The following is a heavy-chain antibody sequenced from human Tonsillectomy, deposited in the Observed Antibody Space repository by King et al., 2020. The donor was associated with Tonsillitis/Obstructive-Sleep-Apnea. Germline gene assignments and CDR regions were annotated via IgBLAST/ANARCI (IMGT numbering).Heavy chain of an antibody. V-gene: IGHV3-7*01. D-gene: IGHD3-16*01. CDR3: AREGGHGMGFDY. CDR2: IKQDGSEK. J-gene: IGHJ4*02. CDR1: GFTISSYW. Sequence: EVQLVESGGGLVQSGGSLRLSCAASGFTISSYWMSWVRQAPGKGLEWVANIKQDGSEKHYVDSVKGRFTISRDNAKNSLYLQLNSLGAEDTAVYYCAREGGHGMGFDYWGQGTLVTDSS.